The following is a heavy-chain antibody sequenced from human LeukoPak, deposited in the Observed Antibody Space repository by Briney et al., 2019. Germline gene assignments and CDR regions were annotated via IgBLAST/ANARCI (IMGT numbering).Heavy chain of an antibody. CDR1: GGSISSSSYH. Sequence: SETLSLTCTVSGGSISSSSYHWGWIRQPPGKGLEWIGSIYHSGSTYYNPSPKSPVTISVDTSKNQFSLRLSSVTAADTAVYYCASRRAKLRWFDYWGQGTLVTVSS. CDR3: ASRRAKLRWFDY. V-gene: IGHV4-39*01. CDR2: IYHSGST. D-gene: IGHD3-3*01. J-gene: IGHJ4*02.